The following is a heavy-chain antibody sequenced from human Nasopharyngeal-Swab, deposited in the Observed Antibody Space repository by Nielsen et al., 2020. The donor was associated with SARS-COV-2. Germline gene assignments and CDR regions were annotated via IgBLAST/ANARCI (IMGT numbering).Heavy chain of an antibody. J-gene: IGHJ4*02. Sequence: SETLSLTCTVSGGSISSYYWSWIRQPPGKGLEWVGSIYYSGSTYYNPSLKSRVTISVDTSKNQFSLKLSSVTAADTAVYYCARISPRKDSSLDYWGQGTLVTVSS. V-gene: IGHV4-59*05. CDR2: IYYSGST. D-gene: IGHD6-6*01. CDR3: ARISPRKDSSLDY. CDR1: GGSISSYY.